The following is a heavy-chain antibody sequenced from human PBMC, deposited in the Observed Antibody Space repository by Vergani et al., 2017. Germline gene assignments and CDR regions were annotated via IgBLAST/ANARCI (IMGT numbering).Heavy chain of an antibody. CDR3: ARDLISRIAAVGRRLFAFDI. Sequence: QVQLQESGPGLVKPSQTLSLTCTVSGGSISSGDYYWSWIRQPPGKGLEWIGYIYYSGSTYYNPSLKSRVTISVDTSKNQFSLKLSSVTAADTAVYYCARDLISRIAAVGRRLFAFDIWGQGTMVTVSS. CDR2: IYYSGST. CDR1: GGSISSGDYY. J-gene: IGHJ3*02. V-gene: IGHV4-30-4*08. D-gene: IGHD6-13*01.